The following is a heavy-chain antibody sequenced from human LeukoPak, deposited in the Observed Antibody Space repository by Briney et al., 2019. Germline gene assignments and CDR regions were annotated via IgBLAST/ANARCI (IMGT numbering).Heavy chain of an antibody. CDR2: IYYSGST. J-gene: IGHJ5*02. D-gene: IGHD3-10*01. Sequence: AETLSLTCTVSGGSISSYYWSWIRQPPGRGLEWIGYIYYSGSTNYNPSLKRRVTISLDTSKNQFSLKLSSVTAADTAVYYCARATTYYYGSGDPWGQGTLVTVSS. CDR1: GGSISSYY. CDR3: ARATTYYYGSGDP. V-gene: IGHV4-59*01.